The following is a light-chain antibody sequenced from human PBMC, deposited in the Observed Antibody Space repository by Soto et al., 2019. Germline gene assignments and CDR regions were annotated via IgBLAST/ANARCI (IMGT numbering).Light chain of an antibody. CDR1: RSDVGGYHY. V-gene: IGLV2-14*01. Sequence: QSALTQPASVSGSPGQSITISCTGTRSDVGGYHYVSWYQQHPGKAPKLMFYEVSTRPSGVSNRFAGSNSGNTASLTISGLQAEDEADYYCSSYTSGSIDYVFRTGTKVTVL. CDR2: EVS. J-gene: IGLJ1*01. CDR3: SSYTSGSIDYV.